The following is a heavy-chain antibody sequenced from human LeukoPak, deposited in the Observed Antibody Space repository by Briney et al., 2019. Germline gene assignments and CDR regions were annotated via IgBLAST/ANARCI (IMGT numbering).Heavy chain of an antibody. CDR1: GFTFSDYG. V-gene: IGHV3-23*01. CDR3: AKAPVTTCSGAYCYPFDY. CDR2: ISVSGNT. J-gene: IGHJ4*02. D-gene: IGHD2-21*01. Sequence: GSLRLSCAASGFTFSDYGMHWVRQAPGKGLEWVSAISVSGNTYHADSVKGRFTISRDSSKNTLYLQMNRLRAEDAAVYYCAKAPVTTCSGAYCYPFDYWGQGTLVTVSS.